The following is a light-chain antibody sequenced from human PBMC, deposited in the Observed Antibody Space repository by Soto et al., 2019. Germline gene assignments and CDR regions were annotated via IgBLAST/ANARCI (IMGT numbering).Light chain of an antibody. J-gene: IGKJ5*01. CDR3: QQLNSYPIP. V-gene: IGKV1-9*01. CDR2: AAS. Sequence: FVLSASVGDRVTINCRASQGISSYLAWYQQKPGKAPKLLIYAASTLQSGVPSRFSGSGSGTEFTLTISRLQPEDFATYYCQQLNSYPIPFGHRTRLEI. CDR1: QGISSY.